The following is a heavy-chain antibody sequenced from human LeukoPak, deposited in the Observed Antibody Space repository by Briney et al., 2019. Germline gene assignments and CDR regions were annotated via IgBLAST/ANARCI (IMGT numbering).Heavy chain of an antibody. CDR2: IYYSGST. J-gene: IGHJ3*02. CDR1: GGSISSSSYY. CDR3: ARSITMIVADAFDI. V-gene: IGHV4-39*07. Sequence: SETLSLTCTVSGGSISSSSYYWGWIRQPPGKGLEWIGSIYYSGSTYYNPSLKSRVTISVDTSKNQFSLKLSSVTAADTAVYYCARSITMIVADAFDIWGQGTMVTVSS. D-gene: IGHD3-22*01.